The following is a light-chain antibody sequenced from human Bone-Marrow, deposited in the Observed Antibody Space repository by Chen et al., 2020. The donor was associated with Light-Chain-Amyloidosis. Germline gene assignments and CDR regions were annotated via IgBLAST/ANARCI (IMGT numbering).Light chain of an antibody. J-gene: IGLJ2*01. CDR2: KDS. V-gene: IGLV3-1*01. CDR1: KLGDKY. CDR3: QAWDSSTAHVV. Sequence: SSELTHPPSVSLSPGQTASIPCPGDKLGDKYSCWYQQKPGQAPVLVIYKDSKRPSGIPERFSGSNSGNTATLTISGTQAMDEADYYCQAWDSSTAHVVFGGGTKLTVL.